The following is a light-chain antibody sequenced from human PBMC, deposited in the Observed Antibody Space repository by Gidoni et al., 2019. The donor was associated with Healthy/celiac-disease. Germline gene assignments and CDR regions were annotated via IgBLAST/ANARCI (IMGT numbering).Light chain of an antibody. V-gene: IGLV6-57*02. Sequence: NFMLTQPHPVSESPGKTVTISCTGSRGSIASNYVQWYQQRPGSAPTTVIYEDKQRPSGVPDRFSGSIDSSSNSASLTISGLKTEDEADYYCQSYDSTNQGVFGGGTKLTVL. J-gene: IGLJ2*01. CDR2: EDK. CDR3: QSYDSTNQGV. CDR1: RGSIASNY.